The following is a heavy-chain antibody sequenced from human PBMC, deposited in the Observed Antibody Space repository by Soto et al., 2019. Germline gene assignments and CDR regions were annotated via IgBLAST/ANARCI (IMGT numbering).Heavy chain of an antibody. CDR1: GGPISRGGYS. Sequence: SETLSLTCAVSGGPISRGGYSWTWIRQPPGKGLEWIGYIYHSGSTYYNPSLKSRVTISVDRSKNQFSLKLNSVTAADTAVYYCARVPDVWGQGTTVTVSS. V-gene: IGHV4-30-2*01. CDR2: IYHSGST. CDR3: ARVPDV. J-gene: IGHJ6*02.